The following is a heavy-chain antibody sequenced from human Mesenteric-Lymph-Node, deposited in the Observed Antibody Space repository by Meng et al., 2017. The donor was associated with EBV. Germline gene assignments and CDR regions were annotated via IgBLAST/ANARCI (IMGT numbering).Heavy chain of an antibody. CDR1: GDSVSNTNVA. J-gene: IGHJ4*02. CDR2: TYYRSKWYN. V-gene: IGHV6-1*01. CDR3: SRESWRAFDY. Sequence: QVKLQQAVQGLGKSSQTLSLTCAISGDSVSNTNVAWNWIRQSPSRGLEWLGRTYYRSKWYNEYAQSVKGRITINPDTSKSEFSLQLNSVTPDDTAVYYCSRESWRAFDYWGQGTLVTVSS.